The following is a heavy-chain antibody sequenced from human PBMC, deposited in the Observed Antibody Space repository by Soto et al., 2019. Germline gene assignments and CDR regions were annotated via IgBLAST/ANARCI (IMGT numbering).Heavy chain of an antibody. D-gene: IGHD4-17*01. CDR3: AKEPSDYGDYVNWYYFDY. Sequence: GGSLRLACAASGFTFSSYGMHWVRQAPGKGLEWVAVISYDGSNKYYADSVKGRFTISRDNSKNTLYLQMNSLRAEDTAVYYCAKEPSDYGDYVNWYYFDYWGQGTLVTVSS. J-gene: IGHJ4*02. CDR1: GFTFSSYG. V-gene: IGHV3-30*18. CDR2: ISYDGSNK.